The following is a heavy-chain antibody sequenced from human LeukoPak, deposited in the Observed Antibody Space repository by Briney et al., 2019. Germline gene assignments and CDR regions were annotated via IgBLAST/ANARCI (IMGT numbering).Heavy chain of an antibody. D-gene: IGHD3-10*01. CDR3: AKDLYYYGSGSYYTSPYYYYYGMDV. J-gene: IGHJ6*02. CDR2: ISYDGSNK. Sequence: GGSLRLSCAASGFTFSSYGMHWVRQAPGKGLEWVAVISYDGSNKYYADSVKGRFTISRDNSKNTLYLQMNSLRAEDTAVYYCAKDLYYYGSGSYYTSPYYYYYGMDVWGQGTTVTVSS. CDR1: GFTFSSYG. V-gene: IGHV3-30*18.